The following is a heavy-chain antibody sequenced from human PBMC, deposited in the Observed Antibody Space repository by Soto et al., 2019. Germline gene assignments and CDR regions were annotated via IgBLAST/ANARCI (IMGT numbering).Heavy chain of an antibody. J-gene: IGHJ6*02. V-gene: IGHV3-30*18. CDR1: GFTFSSYG. Sequence: HPGGSLRLSCAASGFTFSSYGMHWVRQAPGKGLEWVAVISYDGSNKYYADSVKGRFTISRDNSKNTLYLQMNSLRAEDTAVYYCAKDLVSTAAASMDVWGQGTTVTVSS. CDR2: ISYDGSNK. D-gene: IGHD6-6*01. CDR3: AKDLVSTAAASMDV.